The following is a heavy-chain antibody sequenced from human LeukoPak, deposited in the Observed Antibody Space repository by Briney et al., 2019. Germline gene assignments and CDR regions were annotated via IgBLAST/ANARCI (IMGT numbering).Heavy chain of an antibody. CDR1: GGSISSSSYY. CDR2: IYYSGST. V-gene: IGHV4-39*01. D-gene: IGHD1-1*01. CDR3: ARHILEEHWFDP. Sequence: SETLSLTCTVSGGSISSSSYYWGWIRQPPGKGLEWIGSIYYSGSTYYNPSLKSRVTISVDTSKNQFSLKLSSVTAADTAVYYCARHILEEHWFDPWGLGTLVIVSS. J-gene: IGHJ5*02.